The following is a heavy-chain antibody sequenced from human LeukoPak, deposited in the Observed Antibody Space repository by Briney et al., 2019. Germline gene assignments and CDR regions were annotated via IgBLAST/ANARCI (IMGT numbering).Heavy chain of an antibody. D-gene: IGHD6-19*01. V-gene: IGHV3-30-3*01. J-gene: IGHJ4*02. CDR2: ISSDGSNN. Sequence: GGSLRLSCAASGFTFNSYAMHWVRQAPGKELEWVAVISSDGSNNYYADSVKGRFTISRDNSKNTLYLQVNSLRAEDTAVYYCARDRYSSGWYGDFDCWGQGTLVTVSA. CDR1: GFTFNSYA. CDR3: ARDRYSSGWYGDFDC.